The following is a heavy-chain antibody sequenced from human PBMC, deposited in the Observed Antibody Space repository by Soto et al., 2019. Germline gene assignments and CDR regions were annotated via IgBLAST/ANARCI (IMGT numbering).Heavy chain of an antibody. V-gene: IGHV3-23*01. J-gene: IGHJ6*02. CDR1: GFTFSSYA. CDR3: ANEAEDYGDYKNYYGMDV. D-gene: IGHD4-17*01. CDR2: ISGSGGST. Sequence: SGGSLRLSCAASGFTFSSYAMSWVRKAPGKGLEWVSAISGSGGSTYYADSVKGRFTISRDNSKNTLYLQMNSLRAEDTAVYYCANEAEDYGDYKNYYGMDVWGQGTTVTVSS.